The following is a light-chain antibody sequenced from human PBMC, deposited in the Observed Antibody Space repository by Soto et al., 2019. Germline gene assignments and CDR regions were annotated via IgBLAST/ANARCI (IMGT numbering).Light chain of an antibody. CDR2: DVS. CDR3: SSYTSSSAYV. Sequence: QSALTQPASVSGSPGQSITISCTGTSSDVGGYNYVSWYQQHPGTAPKLMIYDVSNRPSEVSNRFSGSKSGNTASLTISGLQAEYEADYYCSSYTSSSAYVFGTGTKLTVL. V-gene: IGLV2-14*01. CDR1: SSDVGGYNY. J-gene: IGLJ1*01.